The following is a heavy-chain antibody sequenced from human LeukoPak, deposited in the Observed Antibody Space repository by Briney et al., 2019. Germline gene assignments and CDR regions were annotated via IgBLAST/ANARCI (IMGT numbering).Heavy chain of an antibody. CDR2: VSGTGGRT. J-gene: IGHJ5*02. Sequence: GGSLRLSCAASRFTFNSYAMSWVRQAPGKGLEWVSVVSGTGGRTYYADSVKGRFTISRDNSKNTLYLQMNSLRAEDTALYYCVKASSSSPQYNWFDAWGQGTLVTVSS. CDR3: VKASSSSPQYNWFDA. D-gene: IGHD6-6*01. CDR1: RFTFNSYA. V-gene: IGHV3-23*01.